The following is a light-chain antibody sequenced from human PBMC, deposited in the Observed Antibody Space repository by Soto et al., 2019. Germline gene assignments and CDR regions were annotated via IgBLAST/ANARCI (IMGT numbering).Light chain of an antibody. CDR2: EVS. CDR3: SSYAGSNLWV. J-gene: IGLJ3*02. Sequence: QSARTQPPSASGSPGQSVTISCTGTSSDVGGYNYVSWYQQHPGKAPKLMIYEVSKRPSGVPDRFSGSKSGNTASLTVSGLKAEDEADYYCSSYAGSNLWVFGGGTKLTVL. V-gene: IGLV2-8*01. CDR1: SSDVGGYNY.